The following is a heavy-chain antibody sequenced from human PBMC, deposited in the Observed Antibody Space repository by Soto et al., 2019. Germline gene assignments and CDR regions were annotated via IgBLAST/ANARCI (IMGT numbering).Heavy chain of an antibody. V-gene: IGHV1-18*04. CDR3: ARVGYSYGEIYYFDY. D-gene: IGHD5-18*01. CDR1: GYTFTSYG. J-gene: IGHJ4*02. CDR2: ISAYNGNT. Sequence: ASVKVSCKASGYTFTSYGISWVRQAPGQGLEWMGWISAYNGNTNYAQKLQGRVTMTTDTSTSTAYMELRSLRSDDTAVYYCARVGYSYGEIYYFDYWGPGXLVTVSS.